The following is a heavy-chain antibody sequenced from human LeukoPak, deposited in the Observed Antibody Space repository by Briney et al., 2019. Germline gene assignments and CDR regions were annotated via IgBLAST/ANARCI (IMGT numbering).Heavy chain of an antibody. V-gene: IGHV4-59*11. D-gene: IGHD2-8*02. Sequence: SSETLSLTCTVSGGSISSHYWSWIRQPPGKGLELIGYIYYSGSTNYNPSLKSRVTISVDTSKNQFSLKLSSVTAADTAVYYCARARWGRAFDIWGQGTMVTVSS. CDR2: IYYSGST. CDR3: ARARWGRAFDI. J-gene: IGHJ3*02. CDR1: GGSISSHY.